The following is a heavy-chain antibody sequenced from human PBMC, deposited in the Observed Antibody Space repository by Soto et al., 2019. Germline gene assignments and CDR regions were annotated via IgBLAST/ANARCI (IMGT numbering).Heavy chain of an antibody. CDR1: GCSISSYY. CDR3: ARVTDPHYDILSGYAFDY. V-gene: IGHV4-59*01. J-gene: IGHJ4*02. CDR2: IYYGGST. Sequence: QVQLQESGPGLVKPSETLSLTCTVSGCSISSYYWSWIRQPPGKGLEWLGYIYYGGSTKYNPSLKRRVTRSVDTSKNQFSLKLSSGTAADTAVYYCARVTDPHYDILSGYAFDYWGQGTLVTVSS. D-gene: IGHD3-9*01.